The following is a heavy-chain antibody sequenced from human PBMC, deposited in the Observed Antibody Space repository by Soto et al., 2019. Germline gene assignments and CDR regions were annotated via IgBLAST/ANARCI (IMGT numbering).Heavy chain of an antibody. J-gene: IGHJ4*02. D-gene: IGHD3-16*01. CDR2: IYYSGST. Sequence: SETLSLTCTVSGGSISSSSYYWGWIRQPPGKGLEWIGSIYYSGSTYYNPSLKSRVTISVDRSKNQFSLKLSSVTAADTAVYYCATMSRGNDFDYWGQGTLVTVSS. CDR1: GGSISSSSYY. CDR3: ATMSRGNDFDY. V-gene: IGHV4-39*07.